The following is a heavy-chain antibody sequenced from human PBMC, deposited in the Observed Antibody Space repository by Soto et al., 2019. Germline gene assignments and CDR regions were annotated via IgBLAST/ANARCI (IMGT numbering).Heavy chain of an antibody. J-gene: IGHJ6*02. CDR2: MNPNSGNT. V-gene: IGHV1-8*01. Sequence: ASVKVSCKASGYTFTSYDINWVRQATGQGLEWMGWMNPNSGNTGYAQKFQGRVTMTRNTSISTAYMEMSSLRSEDTAVYYCARVGGCSGVSCSYYYYYGMDVWGQGTTVTVSS. CDR1: GYTFTSYD. D-gene: IGHD2-15*01. CDR3: ARVGGCSGVSCSYYYYYGMDV.